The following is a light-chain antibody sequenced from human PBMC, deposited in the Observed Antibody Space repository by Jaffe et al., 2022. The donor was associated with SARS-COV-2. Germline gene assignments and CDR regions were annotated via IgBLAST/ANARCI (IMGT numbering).Light chain of an antibody. J-gene: IGLJ2*01. Sequence: QSVLTQPPSASGTPGQRVTISCSGSSSNIGSNSVNWYQQLPGTAPKLLIYNNNQRPSGVPDRFSGSKSGTSASLSISGLQSEDEAVYYCAAWDDNLSGRMLFGGGTKLTVL. CDR1: SSNIGSNS. CDR2: NNN. CDR3: AAWDDNLSGRML. V-gene: IGLV1-44*01.